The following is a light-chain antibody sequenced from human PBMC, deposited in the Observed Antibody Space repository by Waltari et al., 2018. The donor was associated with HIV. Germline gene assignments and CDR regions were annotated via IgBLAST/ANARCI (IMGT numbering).Light chain of an antibody. J-gene: IGLJ2*01. CDR2: QDS. CDR3: QAWDSNTGV. Sequence: SYELTQPPSVSVSPGQTASITCSGDKLGDKYTCWYQQKAGQSPVLVIYQDSKRPSGIPEGFSGSNSGNTATLTISGTHIMDDADYYCQAWDSNTGVFGGGTKLTVL. CDR1: KLGDKY. V-gene: IGLV3-1*01.